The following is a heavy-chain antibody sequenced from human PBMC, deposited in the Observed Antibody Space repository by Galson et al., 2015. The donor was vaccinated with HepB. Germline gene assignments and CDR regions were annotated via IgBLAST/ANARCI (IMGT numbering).Heavy chain of an antibody. CDR3: TQTIVGATTKDY. CDR2: IKSKTDGGTT. Sequence: SLRLSCAASGFTFSNAWMSWVRQAPGKGLEWVGRIKSKTDGGTTDYAAPVKGRFTISRDDSKNTLYLQMNSLKTEDTAVYYCTQTIVGATTKDYWGQGTLVTVSS. J-gene: IGHJ4*02. CDR1: GFTFSNAW. D-gene: IGHD1-26*01. V-gene: IGHV3-15*01.